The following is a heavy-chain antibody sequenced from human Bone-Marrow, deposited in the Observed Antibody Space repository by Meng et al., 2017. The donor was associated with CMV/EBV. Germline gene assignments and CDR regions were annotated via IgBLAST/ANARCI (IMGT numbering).Heavy chain of an antibody. CDR1: GYSFARYW. CDR3: ARHNTLLRFHPPTTQGGMDV. Sequence: KVSCKASGYSFARYWIAWVRQMPGKGLESMGIINPGDSDTRYSPSYQGQVTISVDKSISTAYLQWSSLKASDSAIYYCARHNTLLRFHPPTTQGGMDVWGQGTTVTVSS. D-gene: IGHD3-3*01. J-gene: IGHJ6*02. CDR2: INPGDSDT. V-gene: IGHV5-51*01.